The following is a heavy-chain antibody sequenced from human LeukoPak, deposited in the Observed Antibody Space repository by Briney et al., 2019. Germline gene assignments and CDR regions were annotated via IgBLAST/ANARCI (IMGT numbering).Heavy chain of an antibody. Sequence: KTSETPSLTRTVSGGATCSSSYYCGWISHPPGDWLGWIGCIYYSGSTYYNPSLKSRVTISVDTSKNQFSLKLSSVTAADTAVYYCAREFALYSTAYVAFDIWGQGTMVTVSS. CDR2: IYYSGST. V-gene: IGHV4-39*07. D-gene: IGHD6-25*01. CDR1: GGATCSSSYY. CDR3: AREFALYSTAYVAFDI. J-gene: IGHJ3*02.